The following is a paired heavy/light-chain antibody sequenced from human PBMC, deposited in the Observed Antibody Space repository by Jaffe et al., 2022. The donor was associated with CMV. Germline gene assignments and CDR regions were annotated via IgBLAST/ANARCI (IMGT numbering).Light chain of an antibody. CDR2: LNSDGSH. J-gene: IGLJ3*02. Sequence: QLVLTQSPSASASLGASVKLTCTLSSGHTNYDIAWHQQQPEKGPRYLMKLNSDGSHKKGDGIPDRFSGSSSGAERYLTISSLQSEDEADYYCQTWGTGFWVFGGGTKLTVL. CDR1: SGHTNYD. CDR3: QTWGTGFWV. V-gene: IGLV4-69*01.
Heavy chain of an antibody. J-gene: IGHJ4*02. CDR1: GFTFSSYA. V-gene: IGHV3-23*01. Sequence: EVQLLESGGGLVQPGGSLRLSCAASGFTFSSYAMSWVRQAPGKGLEWVSTTTPSGGSTYYADSVRGRFTISRDNSKNTLYLQMNSLRAEDTAVYYCAKMVVPAALTTPLGDYWGQGTLVIVSS. D-gene: IGHD2-2*01. CDR2: TTPSGGST. CDR3: AKMVVPAALTTPLGDY.